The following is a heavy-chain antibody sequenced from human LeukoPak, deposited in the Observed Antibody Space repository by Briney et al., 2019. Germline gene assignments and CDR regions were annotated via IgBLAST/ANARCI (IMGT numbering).Heavy chain of an antibody. CDR1: GGSISSGDYY. Sequence: SETLSLTCTVSGGSISSGDYYWSWIRQPPGKGLEWIGYIYYSGSTHYNPSLKSRVTISVDTSKNQFSLKLSSVTAADTAVYYCARAPRSAYCSGGSCPNDAFDIWGQGTMVTVSS. CDR3: ARAPRSAYCSGGSCPNDAFDI. J-gene: IGHJ3*02. D-gene: IGHD2-15*01. CDR2: IYYSGST. V-gene: IGHV4-30-4*01.